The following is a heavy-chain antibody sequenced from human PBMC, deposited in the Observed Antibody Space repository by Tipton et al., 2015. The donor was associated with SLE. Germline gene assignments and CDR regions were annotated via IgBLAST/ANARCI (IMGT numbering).Heavy chain of an antibody. Sequence: SLRLSCAASGFTFSSYNMNWVRQAPGKGLEWVSYISSSSSTIYYADSVKGRFTISRDNAKNSLHLQMNSLRAEDTAVYYCARRRFGEFPYNWFDPWGQGTLVTVSS. CDR3: ARRRFGEFPYNWFDP. D-gene: IGHD3-10*01. CDR1: GFTFSSYN. J-gene: IGHJ5*02. CDR2: ISSSSSTI. V-gene: IGHV3-48*01.